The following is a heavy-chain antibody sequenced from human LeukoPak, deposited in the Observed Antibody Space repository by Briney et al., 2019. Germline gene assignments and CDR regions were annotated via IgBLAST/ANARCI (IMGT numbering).Heavy chain of an antibody. D-gene: IGHD3-22*01. CDR1: GFTFSSYW. Sequence: PGGSLRLSCAASGFTFSSYWMHWVRQAPGKGLVWVSRINSDGSRTNYADSAKGRFTISRDNAKNTLYLQMNGLRAEDTAVYYCARETSGYYYKAYFDNWGQGTLVTVSS. J-gene: IGHJ4*02. CDR3: ARETSGYYYKAYFDN. V-gene: IGHV3-74*01. CDR2: INSDGSRT.